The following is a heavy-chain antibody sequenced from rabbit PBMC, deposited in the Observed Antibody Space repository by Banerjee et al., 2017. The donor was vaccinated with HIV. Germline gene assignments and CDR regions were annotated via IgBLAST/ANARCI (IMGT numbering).Heavy chain of an antibody. Sequence: QEQLEESGGDLVKPEGSLTLTCTASGFSFSNTYWICWVRQAPGKGLELIACIYTSSGSTYYASWAKGRFTISKTSSTTVTLQMTSLTVADTATYFCARYYYTYGDAGYAYANLWGQGTLVTVS. CDR2: IYTSSGST. D-gene: IGHD6-1*01. J-gene: IGHJ4*01. CDR1: GFSFSNTYW. V-gene: IGHV1S45*01. CDR3: ARYYYTYGDAGYAYANL.